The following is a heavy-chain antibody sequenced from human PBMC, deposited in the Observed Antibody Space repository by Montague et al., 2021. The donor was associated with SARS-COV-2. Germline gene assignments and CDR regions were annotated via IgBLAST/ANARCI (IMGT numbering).Heavy chain of an antibody. V-gene: IGHV4-4*02. CDR2: IYHSGST. CDR1: GGSISSSNW. Sequence: SETLSLTCAVSGGSISSSNWWSWVSQPPGKGLEWIGEIYHSGSTNYNPPLKSRVTMSVDKSKNQFSLKLSSVTAADTAVYYCARGGLVVRGSFDPWGQGTLVTVSS. J-gene: IGHJ5*02. D-gene: IGHD2-15*01. CDR3: ARGGLVVRGSFDP.